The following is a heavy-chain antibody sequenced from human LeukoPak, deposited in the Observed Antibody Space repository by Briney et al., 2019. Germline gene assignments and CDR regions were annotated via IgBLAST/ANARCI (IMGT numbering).Heavy chain of an antibody. Sequence: SETLSLTCAVSGAPISSNNWWWSWVRQPPGKGLEWIGEIYHSGSTNYNPSLRSRVTMSVDKSKNQFSLELSSVTAADTAVYYCAGAEPRGIIWHPYWGQGTLVTVSS. CDR3: AGAEPRGIIWHPY. CDR2: IYHSGST. J-gene: IGHJ4*02. V-gene: IGHV4-4*02. CDR1: GAPISSNNW.